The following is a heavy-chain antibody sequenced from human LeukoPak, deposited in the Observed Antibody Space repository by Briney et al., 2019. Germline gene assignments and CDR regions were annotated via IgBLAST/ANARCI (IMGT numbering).Heavy chain of an antibody. D-gene: IGHD2-2*01. V-gene: IGHV1-69*05. CDR1: GGTFCSYA. CDR3: ARDLGYCSSTSCSDY. J-gene: IGHJ4*02. Sequence: ASVKVSCKASGGTFCSYAISWVRQAPGQGLEWMGGIIPIFGTANYAQKFQGRVTITTDESTSTAYMELSSLRSEDTAVYYCARDLGYCSSTSCSDYWGQGTLVTVSS. CDR2: IIPIFGTA.